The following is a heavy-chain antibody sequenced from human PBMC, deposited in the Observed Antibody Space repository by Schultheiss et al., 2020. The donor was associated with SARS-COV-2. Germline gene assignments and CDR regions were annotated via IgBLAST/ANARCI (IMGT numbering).Heavy chain of an antibody. J-gene: IGHJ4*02. CDR3: AKVGYGDYGYFDY. D-gene: IGHD4-17*01. V-gene: IGHV3-21*01. CDR2: ISSSSSYI. CDR1: GFTFSSYA. Sequence: GGSLRLSCAASGFTFSSYAMSWVRQAPGKGLEWVSSISSSSSYIYYADSVKGRFTISRDNAKNSLYLQMNSLRAEDTAVYYCAKVGYGDYGYFDYWGQGTLVTVSS.